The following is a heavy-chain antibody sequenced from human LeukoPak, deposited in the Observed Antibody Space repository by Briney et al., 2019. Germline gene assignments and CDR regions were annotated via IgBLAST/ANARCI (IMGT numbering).Heavy chain of an antibody. CDR1: GYTLTELS. Sequence: ASVKVSCKVSGYTLTELSMHWVRQAPGKGLEWMGGFDPEDGETIYAQKFQGRVTMTEDTSTDAAYMELSSLRSEDTAVYYCATGRIGELSVFFDYWGQGTLVTVSS. D-gene: IGHD1-26*01. V-gene: IGHV1-24*01. J-gene: IGHJ4*02. CDR3: ATGRIGELSVFFDY. CDR2: FDPEDGET.